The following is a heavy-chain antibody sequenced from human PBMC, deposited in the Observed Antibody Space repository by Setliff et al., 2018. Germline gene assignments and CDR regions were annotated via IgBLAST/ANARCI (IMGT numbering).Heavy chain of an antibody. Sequence: ASVKVSCKASSYTFSSYGISWVRQAPGQGLEWMGWISAYNGDTNYAQNLQGRVTMTRDTSTAYTELRSLRSDDTAVYYCAREPLWGSHDAFDIWGQGTMVTVSS. J-gene: IGHJ3*02. D-gene: IGHD7-27*01. CDR2: ISAYNGDT. CDR3: AREPLWGSHDAFDI. V-gene: IGHV1-18*01. CDR1: SYTFSSYG.